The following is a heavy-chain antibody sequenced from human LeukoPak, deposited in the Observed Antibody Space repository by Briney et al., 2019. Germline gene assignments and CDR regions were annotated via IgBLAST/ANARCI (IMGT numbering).Heavy chain of an antibody. Sequence: PGGSLRLSCAASGFTFSSYAMHWVRQAPGKGLEWVAVISYDGSNKYYADSVKGRFTISRDNSKNTLYLQMNSLRAEDTAVYYCARDHRVAGPDYWGQGTLVTVSS. V-gene: IGHV3-30-3*01. CDR1: GFTFSSYA. CDR3: ARDHRVAGPDY. CDR2: ISYDGSNK. D-gene: IGHD6-19*01. J-gene: IGHJ4*02.